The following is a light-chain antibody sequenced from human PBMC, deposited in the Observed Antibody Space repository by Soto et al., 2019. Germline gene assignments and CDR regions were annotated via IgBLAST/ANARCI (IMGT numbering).Light chain of an antibody. V-gene: IGKV1-17*01. CDR2: GAS. Sequence: DIQMTQSPSSLSASVGDRVTITCRASQGIGNDLGWYQQEPGKAPKRLIYGASNLQSGVPSRCRGSGSGTEFTLTITSLQPEDFATYYCLQHNRYPLTFGQGTKVEMK. CDR3: LQHNRYPLT. CDR1: QGIGND. J-gene: IGKJ1*01.